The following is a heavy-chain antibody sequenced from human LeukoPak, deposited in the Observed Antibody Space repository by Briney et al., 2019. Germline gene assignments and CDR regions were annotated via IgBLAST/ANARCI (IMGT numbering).Heavy chain of an antibody. D-gene: IGHD3-10*01. CDR1: GGSFSGYY. V-gene: IGHV4-34*01. Sequence: PSETLSLTCAVYGGSFSGYYWSWIRQPPGKGLEWIGEINHSGSTNYNPSLKSRVTISVDTSKNQFSLKLSSVTAADTAVYYCARRNTRGGMVRGANRGYYYMDVWGKGTTVTVSS. CDR2: INHSGST. J-gene: IGHJ6*03. CDR3: ARRNTRGGMVRGANRGYYYMDV.